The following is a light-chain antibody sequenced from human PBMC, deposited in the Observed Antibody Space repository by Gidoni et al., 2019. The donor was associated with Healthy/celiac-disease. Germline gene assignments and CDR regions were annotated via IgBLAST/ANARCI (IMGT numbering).Light chain of an antibody. CDR2: AAS. V-gene: IGKV1-39*01. Sequence: DIPMTPSPSSLSASVGDRVTITCRASQSISSYLNWYQQKPGKAPKLLIYAASSLQSGVPSRFSGSGSGTDFTLTISSLQPEDFATYYCQQSYSTPYTFXXXTKLEIK. J-gene: IGKJ2*01. CDR1: QSISSY. CDR3: QQSYSTPYT.